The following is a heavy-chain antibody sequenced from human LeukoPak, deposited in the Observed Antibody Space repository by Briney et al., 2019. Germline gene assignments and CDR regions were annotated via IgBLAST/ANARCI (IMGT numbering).Heavy chain of an antibody. V-gene: IGHV3-21*04. CDR1: GFTFSGYS. CDR3: AKDVHNHDY. Sequence: GGSLRLSCAASGFTFSGYSMNWVRQAPGKGLEWVSSISGSSTYTYYTDSVKGRFTMSRDNAKTSLYLQMNSLRAEDTAVYYCAKDVHNHDYWGQGTLVTVSS. CDR2: ISGSSTYT. D-gene: IGHD3-10*02. J-gene: IGHJ4*02.